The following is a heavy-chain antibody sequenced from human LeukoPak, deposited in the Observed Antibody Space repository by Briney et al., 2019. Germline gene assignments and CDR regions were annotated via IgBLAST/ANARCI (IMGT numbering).Heavy chain of an antibody. CDR1: GFTFSSDG. D-gene: IGHD3-3*02. CDR3: ALFSDNFDY. V-gene: IGHV3-30*03. CDR2: ISYDGSNK. J-gene: IGHJ4*02. Sequence: GGSLRLSCAASGFTFSSDGMHWVRQAPGKGLEWVAVISYDGSNKYYADSVKGRFTISRDNSKNTLYLQMNSLRAEDTAVYYCALFSDNFDYWGQGTLVTVSS.